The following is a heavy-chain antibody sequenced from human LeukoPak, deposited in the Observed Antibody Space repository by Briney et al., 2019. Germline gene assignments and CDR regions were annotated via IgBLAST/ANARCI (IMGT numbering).Heavy chain of an antibody. CDR1: GVSIRSSVPITSSMLY. V-gene: IGHV4-39*01. CDR2: ISYSGDT. J-gene: IGHJ4*02. CDR3: VRHAHNPTFDF. Sequence: SETLSLTCTVSGVSIRSSVPITSSMLYWAWVRQPPGKGLERIGDISYSGDTYYNPSLRSRVTLSEDTSKNQFSLRLSSVTAADTAMYYCVRHAHNPTFDFWGQGTLVTVSS. D-gene: IGHD1-14*01.